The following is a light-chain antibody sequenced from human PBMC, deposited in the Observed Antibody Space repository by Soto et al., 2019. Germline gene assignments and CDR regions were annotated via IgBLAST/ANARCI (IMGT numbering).Light chain of an antibody. CDR3: SSYTSSSTLV. V-gene: IGLV2-14*01. CDR1: SSDVGGYTY. CDR2: EVS. J-gene: IGLJ3*02. Sequence: QSVLTQPASVSGSPGQSITISCTGTSSDVGGYTYVSWYQQHPGKAPKLMISEVSNRPSGVSNRFSGSKSGNTASLTISGLQAEDEADYFCSSYTSSSTLVFGGGTQLTVL.